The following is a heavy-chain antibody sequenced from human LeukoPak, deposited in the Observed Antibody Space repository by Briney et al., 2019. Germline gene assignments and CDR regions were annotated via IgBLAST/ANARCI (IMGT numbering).Heavy chain of an antibody. Sequence: GGSLRLSCTASGFTFNIYAMSWVRQAPGEGLEWVSTISGTGVGTYYADSVKGRFTISRDNSKSTLYLQMNSLGADDTAIHHCARTYSSSSYNWFDPWGQGTLVTVSS. CDR2: ISGTGVGT. J-gene: IGHJ5*02. CDR1: GFTFNIYA. V-gene: IGHV3-23*01. D-gene: IGHD6-6*01. CDR3: ARTYSSSSYNWFDP.